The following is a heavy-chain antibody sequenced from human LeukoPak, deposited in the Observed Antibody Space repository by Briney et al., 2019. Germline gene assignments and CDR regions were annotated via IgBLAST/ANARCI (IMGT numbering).Heavy chain of an antibody. Sequence: GSVKVSCKASGYTFTSYDINWVQQATGQGLEWMGWMNPNSGNTGYAQKFQGRVTMTRNTSISTAYMELSSLRSEDTAVYYCARARFKGYSSSWYTSWGQGTLVTVSS. V-gene: IGHV1-8*01. D-gene: IGHD6-13*01. CDR2: MNPNSGNT. CDR3: ARARFKGYSSSWYTS. J-gene: IGHJ4*02. CDR1: GYTFTSYD.